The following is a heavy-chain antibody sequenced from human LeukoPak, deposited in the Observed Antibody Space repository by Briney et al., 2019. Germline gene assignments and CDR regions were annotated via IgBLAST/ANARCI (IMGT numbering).Heavy chain of an antibody. CDR1: GGSISSSSYY. V-gene: IGHV4-39*07. D-gene: IGHD6-19*01. CDR3: ARESLNRIAVAGTY. Sequence: SETLSLTCTVSGGSISSSSYYWGWIRQPPGKGLEWIGSNSGSTYYNPSLKSRVTISVDTSKNQFSLKLSSVTAADTAVYYRARESLNRIAVAGTYWGQGTLVTVSS. CDR2: NSGST. J-gene: IGHJ4*02.